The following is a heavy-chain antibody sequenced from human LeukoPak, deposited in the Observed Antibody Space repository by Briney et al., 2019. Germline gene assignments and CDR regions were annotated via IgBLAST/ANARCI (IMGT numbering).Heavy chain of an antibody. V-gene: IGHV4-39*01. Sequence: SETLSLTCTVSGGSVSSSSYYWGWIRQPPGKGLEWIGSIYYSGSTYYNPSLKSRVTISVDTSKNQFSLKLSSVTAADTAVYYCAGDDPRSYNWFDPWGQGTLVTVSS. CDR2: IYYSGST. D-gene: IGHD3-16*01. CDR1: GGSVSSSSYY. J-gene: IGHJ5*02. CDR3: AGDDPRSYNWFDP.